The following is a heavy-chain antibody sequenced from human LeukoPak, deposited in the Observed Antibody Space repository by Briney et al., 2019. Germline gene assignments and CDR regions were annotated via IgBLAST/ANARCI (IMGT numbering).Heavy chain of an antibody. Sequence: PSETLSLTCNVSGASISGHYWSWIRHPAGKSLEWIGRIHTSGSPIYNPSLSSRVTMSVDTSKGQFSLTMNSLTAADTAIYYCARQRLDGDILGYDWWGQGTLCPVSS. CDR1: GASISGHY. D-gene: IGHD2-21*01. CDR2: IHTSGSP. J-gene: IGHJ4*02. CDR3: ARQRLDGDILGYDW. V-gene: IGHV4-4*07.